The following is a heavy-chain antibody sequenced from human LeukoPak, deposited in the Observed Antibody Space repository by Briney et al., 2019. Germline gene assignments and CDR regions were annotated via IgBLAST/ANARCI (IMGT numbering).Heavy chain of an antibody. CDR3: ARGGWFGELLFDY. CDR1: GFTFSSYS. V-gene: IGHV3-48*01. J-gene: IGHJ4*02. CDR2: IRSSGSPI. D-gene: IGHD3-10*01. Sequence: PGGSLRLSCAASGFTFSSYSMNWVRQAPGKGLEWVAYIRSSGSPIYYADSVKGRFTISRDIAKNSLYLQMNSLRAEDTALYYCARGGWFGELLFDYWGQGTLVTVSS.